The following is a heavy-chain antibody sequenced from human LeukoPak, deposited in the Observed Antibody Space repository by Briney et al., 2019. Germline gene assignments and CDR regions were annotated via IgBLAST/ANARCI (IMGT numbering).Heavy chain of an antibody. D-gene: IGHD3-3*01. CDR2: SSGSGGST. CDR1: GFTFSSYA. CDR3: AKDRQHYDFWSGYYLSDFDY. J-gene: IGHJ4*02. Sequence: PGGSLRLSCAASGFTFSSYAMSWVRQAPGKGLEWVSASSGSGGSTYYADSVKGRFTISRDNSKNTLYLQMNSLRAEDTAVYYCAKDRQHYDFWSGYYLSDFDYWGQGTLVTVSS. V-gene: IGHV3-23*01.